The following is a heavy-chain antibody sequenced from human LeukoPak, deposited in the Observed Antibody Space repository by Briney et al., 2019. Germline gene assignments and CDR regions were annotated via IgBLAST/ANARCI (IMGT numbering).Heavy chain of an antibody. CDR2: IGTAGDT. J-gene: IGHJ6*02. V-gene: IGHV3-13*01. Sequence: GGSLRLSCAASGFTFSSYDMHWVRQATGKGLEWVSAIGTAGDTYYPGSVKGRFTISRENAKNSLYLQMNGLRAGDTAVYYCARGIAAAGKRYYYYGMDVWGQGTTVTVSS. CDR3: ARGIAAAGKRYYYYGMDV. D-gene: IGHD6-13*01. CDR1: GFTFSSYD.